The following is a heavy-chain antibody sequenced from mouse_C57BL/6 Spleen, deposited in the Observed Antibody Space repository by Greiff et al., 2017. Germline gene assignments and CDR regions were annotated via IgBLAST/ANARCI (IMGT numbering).Heavy chain of an antibody. CDR3: ARSGYGNGGFDY. D-gene: IGHD2-10*02. CDR1: GYTFTSYW. Sequence: VQLQQPGAELVKPGASVKLSCKASGYTFTSYWMHWVKQRPGQGLEWIGMIHPNSGSTNYNEKFKSKATLTVDKSSSTAYMQLSSLPSEDSAVYYCARSGYGNGGFDYWGQGTTLTVSS. CDR2: IHPNSGST. V-gene: IGHV1-64*01. J-gene: IGHJ2*01.